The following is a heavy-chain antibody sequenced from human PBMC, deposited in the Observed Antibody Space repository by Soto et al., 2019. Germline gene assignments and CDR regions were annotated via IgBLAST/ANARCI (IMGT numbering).Heavy chain of an antibody. V-gene: IGHV5-51*01. Sequence: GESLKVSCKGSGYSFTSYWIGWVGQMTGKGLEWMGIIYPGDSDTRYSPSFQGQVTISADKSISTAYLQWSSLKASDTAMYYCARLPGSSSWGYFDYWGQGTLVTVPS. CDR3: ARLPGSSSWGYFDY. J-gene: IGHJ4*02. CDR1: GYSFTSYW. D-gene: IGHD6-13*01. CDR2: IYPGDSDT.